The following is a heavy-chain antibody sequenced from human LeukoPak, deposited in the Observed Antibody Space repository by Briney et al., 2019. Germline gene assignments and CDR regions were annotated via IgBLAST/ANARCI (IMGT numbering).Heavy chain of an antibody. CDR1: GDSISSSSYY. Sequence: SETLSLTCTVSGDSISSSSYYWGWLRQPPGKGLESIGSIYYSGSTYYNPSLKSRVTISTDTSKNQFSLKLSSVTAADTAVYYCARTGGANPTWFTYYFDYWGQGTLVTVSS. V-gene: IGHV4-39*01. J-gene: IGHJ4*02. CDR3: ARTGGANPTWFTYYFDY. CDR2: IYYSGST. D-gene: IGHD3-10*01.